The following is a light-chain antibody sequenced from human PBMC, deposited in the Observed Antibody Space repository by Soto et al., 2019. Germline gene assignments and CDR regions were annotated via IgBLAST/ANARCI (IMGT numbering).Light chain of an antibody. CDR3: QQYNGYPWT. CDR1: QSLNDW. V-gene: IGKV1-5*03. J-gene: IGKJ1*01. Sequence: DIKVTQSPSTLSASVGDRVTITCRASQSLNDWLAWYQQKPGKAPKLLIYKASGLESGVPSRFSGSGSGTEFTLTISSLQSDDFATYYCQQYNGYPWTFGQGTKVEIK. CDR2: KAS.